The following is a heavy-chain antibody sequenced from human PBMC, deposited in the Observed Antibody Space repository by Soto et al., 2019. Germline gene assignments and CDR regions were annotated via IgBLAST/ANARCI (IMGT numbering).Heavy chain of an antibody. J-gene: IGHJ4*02. V-gene: IGHV3-7*01. Sequence: EVQLVESGGGLVQPGGSLRLSCAASGFTFSSYWMAWVRQAPGKGLEWVANINEDGGQRYYVDSVKGRFTISRDNAKNSLSLEMKSLRAEDTAVYHCARYCSGGGGYPFYYWGQGTLVTVSS. CDR1: GFTFSSYW. D-gene: IGHD2-15*01. CDR2: INEDGGQR. CDR3: ARYCSGGGGYPFYY.